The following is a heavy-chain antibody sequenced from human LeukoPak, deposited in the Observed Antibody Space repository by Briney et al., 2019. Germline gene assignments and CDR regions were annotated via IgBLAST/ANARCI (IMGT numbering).Heavy chain of an antibody. CDR3: ARAPAGALLYYYYYMDV. CDR1: GGSFSGYY. D-gene: IGHD4/OR15-4a*01. Sequence: SETLSLTCAVYGGSFSGYYWSWIRQPPGKGLEWIGEINHSGSTNYNPSLKSRVTISLDTSKNQFSLKLSSVTAADTAVYYCARAPAGALLYYYYYMDVWGKGTTVTVSS. CDR2: INHSGST. V-gene: IGHV4-34*01. J-gene: IGHJ6*03.